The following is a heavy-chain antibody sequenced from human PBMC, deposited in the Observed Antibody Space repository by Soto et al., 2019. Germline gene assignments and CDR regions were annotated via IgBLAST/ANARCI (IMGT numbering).Heavy chain of an antibody. CDR1: GFTFSSYW. J-gene: IGHJ4*02. V-gene: IGHV3-74*01. D-gene: IGHD3-22*01. Sequence: EVQLVESGGALVQPGGSLRLSCAASGFTFSSYWMHWVRQAPGKGLVWVSRINGDGSTTTYADSVKGRFIISRDNAKNMLYLQMNSLTAEDPAVYYCARPRYDGSGTPFDHWGQGTLVTVSS. CDR2: INGDGSTT. CDR3: ARPRYDGSGTPFDH.